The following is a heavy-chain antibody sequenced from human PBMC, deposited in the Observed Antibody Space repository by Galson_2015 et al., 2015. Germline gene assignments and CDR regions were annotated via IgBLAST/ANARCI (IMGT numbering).Heavy chain of an antibody. CDR2: IITIFGTA. CDR3: ARDGRRPEDSWYGV. Sequence: SVKVSCKASGGTFSSYAIGWVRQAPGQGLEWMGGIITIFGTANYAQKFQGRVTITADESTSTAYMELSSLRSEDTAVYYCARDGRRPEDSWYGVWGQGTLVTVSS. D-gene: IGHD3-10*01. CDR1: GGTFSSYA. J-gene: IGHJ4*02. V-gene: IGHV1-69*13.